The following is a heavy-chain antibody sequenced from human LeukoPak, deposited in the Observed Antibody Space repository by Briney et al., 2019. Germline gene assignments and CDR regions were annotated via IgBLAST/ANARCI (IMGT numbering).Heavy chain of an antibody. CDR3: ARVYLLEMATIPYFDY. Sequence: PGGSLRLSCTASGFTFSSYAMNWVRQAPGKGLEWLSYISTTGSTIYYADSVKGRFTISRDNAKNSLYLQMNSLRAEDTAVYYCARVYLLEMATIPYFDYWGQGTPVTVSS. J-gene: IGHJ4*02. CDR1: GFTFSSYA. CDR2: ISTTGSTI. V-gene: IGHV3-48*04. D-gene: IGHD5-24*01.